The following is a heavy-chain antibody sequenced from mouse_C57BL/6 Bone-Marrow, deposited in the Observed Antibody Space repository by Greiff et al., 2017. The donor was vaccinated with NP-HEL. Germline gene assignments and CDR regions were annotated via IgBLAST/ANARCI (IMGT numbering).Heavy chain of an antibody. D-gene: IGHD1-1*01. CDR3: AGLIYYVWYFDV. J-gene: IGHJ1*03. CDR2: IYPGDGDT. Sequence: VQLQQSGPELVKPGASVKISCKASGYAFSSSWMHWVKQRPGKGLEWIGRIYPGDGDTNYNGKFKGKATLTADKSYRTAYLQLSSLTSEDSAVYFCAGLIYYVWYFDVWGTGTTVTVSA. V-gene: IGHV1-82*01. CDR1: GYAFSSSW.